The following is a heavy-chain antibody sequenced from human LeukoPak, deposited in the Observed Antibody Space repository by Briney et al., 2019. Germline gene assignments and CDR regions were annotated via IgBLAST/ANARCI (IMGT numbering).Heavy chain of an antibody. J-gene: IGHJ4*02. Sequence: GGSLSLSCVASGFSFSSYAMSWLRQAPGKGLEWVSAISGGGDTTYTADSVKGRFTISRDNSKNTIYLQMNTLTVEDTAVYYCAGISYSGTWPVGYWGQGTLVTVTA. CDR1: GFSFSSYA. CDR3: AGISYSGTWPVGY. D-gene: IGHD6-25*01. CDR2: ISGGGDTT. V-gene: IGHV3-23*01.